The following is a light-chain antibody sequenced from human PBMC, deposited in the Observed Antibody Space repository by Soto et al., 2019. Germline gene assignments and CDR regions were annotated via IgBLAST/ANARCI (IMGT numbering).Light chain of an antibody. J-gene: IGLJ1*01. CDR3: SSYTITSALYV. CDR1: NGDIGGYNY. CDR2: GVS. Sequence: QSALTQPASVSGSPRQTITISCTGTNGDIGGYNYVSWYQKHPGKAPKLIIYGVSNRPSGVSTRFSGSKSGNTASMTISGLQAEDEADYYCSSYTITSALYVFGTGTKVTVL. V-gene: IGLV2-14*01.